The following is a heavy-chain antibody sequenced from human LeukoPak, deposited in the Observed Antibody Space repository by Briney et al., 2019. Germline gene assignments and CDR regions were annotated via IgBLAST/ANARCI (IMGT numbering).Heavy chain of an antibody. V-gene: IGHV4-31*03. CDR1: GGSISSGGYY. J-gene: IGHJ6*02. CDR2: IYYSGST. Sequence: SQTLSLTCTVPGGSISSGGYYWSWIRQHPGKGLEWIGYIYYSGSTYYNPSLKSRVTISVDTSKNQFSLKLSSATAADTAVYYCARGGYYYGMDVWGQGTTVTVSS. CDR3: ARGGYYYGMDV.